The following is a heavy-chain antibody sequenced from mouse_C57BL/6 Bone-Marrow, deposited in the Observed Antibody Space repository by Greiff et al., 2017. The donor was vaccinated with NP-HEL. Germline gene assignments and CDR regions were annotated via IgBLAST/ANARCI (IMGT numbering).Heavy chain of an antibody. CDR1: GFTFSDYY. CDR3: ARRTTVVATPYWYFDV. Sequence: DVQLQESEGGLVQPGSSMKLSCTASGFTFSDYYMAWVRQVPEKGLEWVANINYDGSSTYYLDSLKSRFIISRDNAKNILYLQMSSLKSEDTATYYCARRTTVVATPYWYFDVWGTGTTVTVSS. D-gene: IGHD1-1*01. V-gene: IGHV5-16*01. CDR2: INYDGSST. J-gene: IGHJ1*03.